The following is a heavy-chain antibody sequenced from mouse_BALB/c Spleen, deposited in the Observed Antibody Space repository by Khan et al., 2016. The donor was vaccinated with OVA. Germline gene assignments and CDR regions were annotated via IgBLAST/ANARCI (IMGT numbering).Heavy chain of an antibody. CDR1: GYTFTSYW. J-gene: IGHJ2*01. CDR3: ARDRIDY. Sequence: QMQLEESGAELAKPGASVKMSCTASGYTFTSYWMHWIKQRPGQGLEWIGYINPTSGYTDYNLKFKDKATLTADKSSSTAYMQLSSLTSDDSAVYYCARDRIDYWGQGTALTVSS. V-gene: IGHV1-7*01. CDR2: INPTSGYT.